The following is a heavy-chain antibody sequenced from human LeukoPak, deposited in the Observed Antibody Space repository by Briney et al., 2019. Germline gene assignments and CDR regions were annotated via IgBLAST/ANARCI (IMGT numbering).Heavy chain of an antibody. CDR2: IKTDGSDE. J-gene: IGHJ3*01. Sequence: PGGSLRLSCAASGFIFSNYWMTWVRQAPGKGLEWVANIKTDGSDENYVDSVKGRFTISRDNAKNSLSLLMYSLRVEDTAVYYCVRDSSPYDGSFYWDALDVWGQGTMVTVSS. CDR3: VRDSSPYDGSFYWDALDV. D-gene: IGHD3-22*01. CDR1: GFIFSNYW. V-gene: IGHV3-7*01.